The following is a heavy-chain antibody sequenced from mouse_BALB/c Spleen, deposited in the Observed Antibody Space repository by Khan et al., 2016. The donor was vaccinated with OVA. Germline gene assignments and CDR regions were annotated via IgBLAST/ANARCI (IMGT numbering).Heavy chain of an antibody. D-gene: IGHD1-1*01. V-gene: IGHV1S81*02. CDR1: GYTFTSYW. J-gene: IGHJ2*01. CDR3: ARIKKIVATDFDY. Sequence: QVQLQQSGAELVKAGASVKKSCKASGYTFTSYWMHWVKQRLGQGLEWFAETNPTNGRTYYNEKFKSKATLTVDKSSSTAYMLLSGPTFEDSAVYYCARIKKIVATDFDYWGQGTTLTVSS. CDR2: TNPTNGRT.